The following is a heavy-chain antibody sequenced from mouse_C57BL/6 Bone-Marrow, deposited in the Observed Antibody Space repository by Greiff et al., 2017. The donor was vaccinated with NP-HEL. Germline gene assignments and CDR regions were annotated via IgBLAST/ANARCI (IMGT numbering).Heavy chain of an antibody. J-gene: IGHJ3*01. CDR3: ARFYGSSYSAWFAY. CDR2: INPYNGGT. CDR1: GYTFTDYY. D-gene: IGHD1-1*01. V-gene: IGHV1-19*01. Sequence: VQLQQSGPVLVKPGASVKMSCKASGYTFTDYYMNWVKQSHGKSLEWIGVINPYNGGTSYNQKFKGKATLTVDKSSSTAYMELNSLTSEDSAVYYCARFYGSSYSAWFAYWGQGTLVTVSA.